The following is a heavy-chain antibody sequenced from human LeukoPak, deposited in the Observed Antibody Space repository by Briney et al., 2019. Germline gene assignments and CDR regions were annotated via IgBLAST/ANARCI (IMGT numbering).Heavy chain of an antibody. D-gene: IGHD3-22*01. CDR2: IIPVLSIL. CDR1: GGTLNTYA. J-gene: IGHJ4*02. CDR3: ATDSTYYHDSSGYSFAY. V-gene: IGHV1-69*04. Sequence: SVKVSCKASGGTLNTYAISWVRQAPGLGLEWMGRIIPVLSILDYAQKFQGRVTITADKSTSTAYMELSGLRSEDTAVYYCATDSTYYHDSSGYSFAYWGQGTLVTVSS.